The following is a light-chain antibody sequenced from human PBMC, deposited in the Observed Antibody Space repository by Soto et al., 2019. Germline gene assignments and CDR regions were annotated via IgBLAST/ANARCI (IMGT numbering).Light chain of an antibody. CDR1: QSLLHINGYNY. CDR2: LAS. V-gene: IGKV2-28*01. CDR3: QLSQQRSSWPPIA. Sequence: DIVVTQSPLSLPVTPGEPASISCRSSQSLLHINGYNYLDWYLQKPGQSPQLLIYLASNRASGVPDRFSGSGSGTEFTLSISSLQSEDFAVYYCQLSQQRSSWPPIAFGQGTRLEIK. J-gene: IGKJ5*01.